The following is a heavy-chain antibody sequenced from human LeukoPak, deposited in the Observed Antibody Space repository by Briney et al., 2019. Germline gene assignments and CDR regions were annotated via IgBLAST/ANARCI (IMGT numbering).Heavy chain of an antibody. CDR3: AKPSSWLNYFDY. CDR2: IRYDGTDQ. D-gene: IGHD6-13*01. Sequence: GGSLSLSCAASGFTFSNYGMHWVRPAPGKGLEWVAFIRYDGTDQYYADSVKGRFTISRDNSKNTLYLQMNSLRAEDTAVYYCAKPSSWLNYFDYWGQGTLVTVSS. V-gene: IGHV3-30*02. CDR1: GFTFSNYG. J-gene: IGHJ4*02.